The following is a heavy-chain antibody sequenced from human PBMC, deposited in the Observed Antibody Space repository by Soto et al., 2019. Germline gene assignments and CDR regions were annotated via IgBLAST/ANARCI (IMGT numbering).Heavy chain of an antibody. D-gene: IGHD2-2*01. CDR2: IDPSDSYT. J-gene: IGHJ6*02. Sequence: PGESLKISCKGSGYSFTSYWISWVRQMPGKGLEWMGRIDPSDSYTNYSPSFQGHVTISADKSISTAYLQWSSLKASDTAMYYCARRRYCSSTSCSPYGMDVWGQGTTVTVSS. CDR1: GYSFTSYW. CDR3: ARRRYCSSTSCSPYGMDV. V-gene: IGHV5-10-1*01.